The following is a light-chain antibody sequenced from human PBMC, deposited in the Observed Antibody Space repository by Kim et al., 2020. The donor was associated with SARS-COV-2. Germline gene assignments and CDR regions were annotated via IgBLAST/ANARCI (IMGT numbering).Light chain of an antibody. V-gene: IGLV3-1*01. CDR2: QDS. CDR1: KLGDKY. J-gene: IGLJ2*01. CDR3: QAWDSRTAI. Sequence: APGQTARITCSGDKLGDKYACWYHQKPGQSPVLVIYQDSKRPSGIPERFSGSNSGNTATLTISGTQAMDEADYYCQAWDSRTAIFGGGTQLTVL.